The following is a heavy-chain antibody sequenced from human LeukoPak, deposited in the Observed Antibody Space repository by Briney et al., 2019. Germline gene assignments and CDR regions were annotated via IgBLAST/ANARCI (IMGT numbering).Heavy chain of an antibody. CDR1: GYTLTELS. V-gene: IGHV1-24*01. CDR2: FDPEDGET. D-gene: IGHD5-12*01. J-gene: IGHJ4*02. CDR3: AAGGGYSGVNLDY. Sequence: ASVKVSCKVSGYTLTELSMHWVRQAPGKGLEWMGGFDPEDGETIYAQKFQGRVTMTEDTSTDTAYMELSSMRAEDTDVYYCAAGGGYSGVNLDYWGQGTLVNVSS.